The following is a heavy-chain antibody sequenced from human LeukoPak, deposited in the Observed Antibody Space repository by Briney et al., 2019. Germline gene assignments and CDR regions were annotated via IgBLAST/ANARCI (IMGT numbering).Heavy chain of an antibody. D-gene: IGHD2-2*01. V-gene: IGHV4-30-4*08. CDR3: ARACRAPYQLLWVWFDP. Sequence: PSETLSLTCTVSGGSISSGDYYWRWIRQPPGRGLEWIGYIYYSGSTYYNPSLKSRVTISVDTSKNQFSLKLSSVTAADTAVYYCARACRAPYQLLWVWFDPWGQGTLVTVSS. J-gene: IGHJ5*02. CDR2: IYYSGST. CDR1: GGSISSGDYY.